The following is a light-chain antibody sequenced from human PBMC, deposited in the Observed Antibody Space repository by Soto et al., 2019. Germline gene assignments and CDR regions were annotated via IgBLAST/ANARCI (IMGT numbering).Light chain of an antibody. Sequence: EVVLRQSPGTLSLSPGERATLSCRASQSVSSSYLAWYEQKPGQAPRLLIYGASSRAAGIPDRFSGSGSGTDFTLTISRLEPEDFAVYYCQQHGSSPLTFGGGTKVDI. CDR3: QQHGSSPLT. CDR2: GAS. CDR1: QSVSSSY. V-gene: IGKV3-20*01. J-gene: IGKJ4*01.